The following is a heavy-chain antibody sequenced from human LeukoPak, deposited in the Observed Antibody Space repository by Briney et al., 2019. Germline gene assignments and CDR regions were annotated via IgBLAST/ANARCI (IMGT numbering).Heavy chain of an antibody. J-gene: IGHJ6*04. Sequence: SETLSLTCTVSGGSISSYYWSWIRQPPGKGLEWIGEINHSGSTNYNPSLKSRVTISVDTSKNQFSLKLSSVTAADTAVYYCARGGVVAPAATAMDVWGKGTTVTVSS. CDR3: ARGGVVAPAATAMDV. CDR2: INHSGST. D-gene: IGHD2-2*01. CDR1: GGSISSYY. V-gene: IGHV4-34*01.